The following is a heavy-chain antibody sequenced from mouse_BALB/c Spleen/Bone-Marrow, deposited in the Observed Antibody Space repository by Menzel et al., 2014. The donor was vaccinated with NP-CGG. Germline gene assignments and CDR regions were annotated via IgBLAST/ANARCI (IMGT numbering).Heavy chain of an antibody. J-gene: IGHJ4*01. D-gene: IGHD6-1*01. CDR1: GYSITSDYA. CDR2: ISYSGST. CDR3: ARWGSYYAMDY. V-gene: IGHV3-2*02. Sequence: VQLKESGPGLVKPSQSLSLTCTVTGYSITSDYAWNWIRQFPGNKLEWMGYISYSGSTSYNPSLKSRISITRDTSKNQFFLQLNSVTTEDTATYYCARWGSYYAMDYWGQGTSVTVPS.